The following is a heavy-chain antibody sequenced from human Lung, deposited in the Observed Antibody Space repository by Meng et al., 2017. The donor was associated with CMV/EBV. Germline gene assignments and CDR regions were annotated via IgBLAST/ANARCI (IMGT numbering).Heavy chain of an antibody. Sequence: GGSLRLSCAASGFSFSSYAMHWVRQAPGKGLEWVAVISYDGSNKYYADSVKGRFTIFRDNSKNLLYLQMNSLSAEDTVLYFCARERSGAHWGWGQGTLVTVSS. V-gene: IGHV3-30-3*01. D-gene: IGHD7-27*01. J-gene: IGHJ4*02. CDR2: ISYDGSNK. CDR1: GFSFSSYA. CDR3: ARERSGAHWG.